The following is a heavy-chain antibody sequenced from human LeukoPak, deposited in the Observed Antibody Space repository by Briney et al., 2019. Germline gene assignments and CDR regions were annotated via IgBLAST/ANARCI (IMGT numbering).Heavy chain of an antibody. J-gene: IGHJ4*02. Sequence: GGSLRLSCAASGFTFSSYAMTWVRQAPGKGLEWVSAISGNGVSAYYADSVKGRFTISRDNSKNTLHLQMNSLRDEDTAVYYCARDSPGIMIFGVVTPNGGQGTLVTVSS. CDR1: GFTFSSYA. CDR2: ISGNGVSA. D-gene: IGHD3-3*01. CDR3: ARDSPGIMIFGVVTPN. V-gene: IGHV3-23*01.